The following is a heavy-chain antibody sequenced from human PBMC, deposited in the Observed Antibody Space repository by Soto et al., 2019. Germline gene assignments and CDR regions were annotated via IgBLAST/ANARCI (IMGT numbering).Heavy chain of an antibody. J-gene: IGHJ4*02. CDR1: GFTFGDYA. CDR3: TRDPPWVGGAHTFVFDY. CDR2: IRSKAYGGTT. D-gene: IGHD1-26*01. V-gene: IGHV3-49*03. Sequence: PGGSLRLSCTASGFTFGDYAMSWFRQAPGKGLEWVGFIRSKAYGGTTEYAASVKGRFTISRDDSKSIAYLQMNSLKTEDTAVYYCTRDPPWVGGAHTFVFDYWGQGTLVTVSS.